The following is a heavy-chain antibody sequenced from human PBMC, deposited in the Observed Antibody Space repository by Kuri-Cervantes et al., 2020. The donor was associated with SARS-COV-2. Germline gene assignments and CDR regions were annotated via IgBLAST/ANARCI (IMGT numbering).Heavy chain of an antibody. CDR2: IFSNDEK. CDR3: ARNSYYYDSSGYYYFDY. D-gene: IGHD3-22*01. Sequence: SGPTLVKPTETLTLTCTVSGFSLSNARMGVSWIRQPPGKALEWLAHIFSNDEKSYSTSLKSRLTISKDTSKNQVVLTMTNMDPVDTATYYCARNSYYYDSSGYYYFDYWGQGTLVTVSS. V-gene: IGHV2-26*01. CDR1: GFSLSNARMG. J-gene: IGHJ4*02.